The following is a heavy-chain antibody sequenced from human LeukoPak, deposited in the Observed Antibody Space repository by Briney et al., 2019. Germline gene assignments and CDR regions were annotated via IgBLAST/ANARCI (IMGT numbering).Heavy chain of an antibody. J-gene: IGHJ4*02. CDR1: GFTFSSYA. CDR3: AKVGDGYNSIDY. CDR2: ISGSGGST. Sequence: GGSLRLSCAASGFTFSSYAMSWVRQAPGKGLGWVSAISGSGGSTYYADSVKGRFTISRDNSKNTLYLQTNSLRAEDTAVYYCAKVGDGYNSIDYWGQGTLVTVSS. V-gene: IGHV3-23*01. D-gene: IGHD5-24*01.